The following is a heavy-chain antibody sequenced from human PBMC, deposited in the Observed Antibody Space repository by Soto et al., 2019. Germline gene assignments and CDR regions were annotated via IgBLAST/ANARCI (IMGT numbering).Heavy chain of an antibody. CDR1: GFTFTRYS. J-gene: IGHJ4*02. CDR2: ISSTTNYI. Sequence: GGSLRLSCAASGFTFTRYSMNWVRQAPGKGLEWVSSISSTTNYIYYGDSMKGRFTISRDNAKNSLYLEMNSLRAEDTAVYYCARESEDLTPNFDYWGQGTLVTVSS. V-gene: IGHV3-21*06. CDR3: ARESEDLTPNFDY.